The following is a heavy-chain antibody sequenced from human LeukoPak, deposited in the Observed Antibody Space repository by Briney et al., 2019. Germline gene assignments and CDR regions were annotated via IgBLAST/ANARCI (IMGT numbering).Heavy chain of an antibody. J-gene: IGHJ3*02. Sequence: GGSLRLSCAASGFTLSSHWMSWVRQAPGKGLEWVANINQGESEKYYVDSVKGRFTISRDNAKNSLYLQMNSLRAEDTAVYYCARDIWGNYDSSGYYFASAFDIWGQGTMVTVSS. D-gene: IGHD3-22*01. CDR2: INQGESEK. V-gene: IGHV3-7*01. CDR1: GFTLSSHW. CDR3: ARDIWGNYDSSGYYFASAFDI.